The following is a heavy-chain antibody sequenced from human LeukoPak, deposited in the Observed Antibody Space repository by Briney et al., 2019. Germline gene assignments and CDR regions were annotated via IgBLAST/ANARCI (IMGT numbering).Heavy chain of an antibody. CDR2: ISYDGSNK. CDR3: AKPPPNCSSTSCYQHY. CDR1: GFTFSSYG. D-gene: IGHD2-2*01. Sequence: GGSLRLSCAASGFTFSSYGMHWVRQAPGKGLEWVAIISYDGSNKYHADSVKGRFTISRDNSKNTLYLQMNSLRAEDSAVYYCAKPPPNCSSTSCYQHYWGQGTLVTVSS. J-gene: IGHJ4*02. V-gene: IGHV3-30*18.